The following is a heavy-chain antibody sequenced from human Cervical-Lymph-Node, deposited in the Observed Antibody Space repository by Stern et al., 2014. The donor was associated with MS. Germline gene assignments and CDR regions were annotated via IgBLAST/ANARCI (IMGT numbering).Heavy chain of an antibody. CDR1: GFYFSAYG. V-gene: IGHV3-21*01. CDR2: ISSDGTYI. CDR3: ARDRPLDY. J-gene: IGHJ4*02. Sequence: EVQLLQSGGGLVKPGGSLTLSCAGSGFYFSAYGMSWVRQAPGKGLEWVSSISSDGTYIYYADSVKGRFTISRDNAKNSVYLQMNSLRADDSALYYCARDRPLDYWGQGTLVTVSS.